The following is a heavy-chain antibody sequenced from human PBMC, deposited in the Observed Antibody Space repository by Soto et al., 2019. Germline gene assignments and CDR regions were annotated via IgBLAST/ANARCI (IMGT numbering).Heavy chain of an antibody. CDR1: GFTFSRYW. V-gene: IGHV3-74*01. CDR2: IDSYGSRT. Sequence: EVQLVESGGGLVQPGGSLRLSCAASGFTFSRYWMHWVRQAPGKGLVWVSRIDSYGSRTSQVDSVEGRFTISRDNAKHTVYLQMDRLRVEDTAIYYCVKDIGYSLFAMGGGMDVWGQGTTVTVSS. J-gene: IGHJ6*02. CDR3: VKDIGYSLFAMGGGMDV. D-gene: IGHD3-3*02.